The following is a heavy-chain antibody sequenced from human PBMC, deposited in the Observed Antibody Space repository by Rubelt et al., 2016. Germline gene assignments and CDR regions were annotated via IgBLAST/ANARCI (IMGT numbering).Heavy chain of an antibody. D-gene: IGHD3-9*01. Sequence: SYYWSWIRQPPGKGLEWVAYIYSSGSVNYNPSLRSRVTISKDTSKNQFSLKLNSVTAADTAVYYCARHGRDYDILTGYSPPRKFDYWGQGTLVTVS. J-gene: IGHJ4*02. CDR2: IYSSGSV. V-gene: IGHV4-59*08. CDR3: ARHGRDYDILTGYSPPRKFDY. CDR1: SYY.